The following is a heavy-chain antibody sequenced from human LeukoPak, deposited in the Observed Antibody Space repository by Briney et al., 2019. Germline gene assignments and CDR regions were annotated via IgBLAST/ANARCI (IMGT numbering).Heavy chain of an antibody. CDR3: ARHRYRSGSDWIDP. Sequence: SETLSLTCTVSGGSISSYYWSWIRQPPGKGLEWIGYIYYSGSTYYNPSLKSRVTISVDTSKNQFSLKLSSVTAADTAVYYCARHRYRSGSDWIDPWGQGTLVTVSS. V-gene: IGHV4-59*08. D-gene: IGHD1-26*01. J-gene: IGHJ5*02. CDR1: GGSISSYY. CDR2: IYYSGST.